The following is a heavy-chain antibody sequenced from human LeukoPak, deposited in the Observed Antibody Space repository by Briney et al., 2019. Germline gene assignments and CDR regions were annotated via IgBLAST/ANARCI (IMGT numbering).Heavy chain of an antibody. CDR1: GFTLDDYG. Sequence: GGSLRLSCAAAGFTLDDYGMSWVRHAAGKGLGWVSGINWNGGSTGYADSVKGRFTISRDNAKNSLYLQMNSLRAEDTALYHGARDISNWDGAFDIWGQGTMVTVSS. CDR2: INWNGGST. D-gene: IGHD4-11*01. J-gene: IGHJ3*02. CDR3: ARDISNWDGAFDI. V-gene: IGHV3-20*01.